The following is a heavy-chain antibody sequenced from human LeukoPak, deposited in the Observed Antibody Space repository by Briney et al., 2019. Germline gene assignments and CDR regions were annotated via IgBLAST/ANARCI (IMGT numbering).Heavy chain of an antibody. J-gene: IGHJ3*01. Sequence: PSETLSLTCNVSGASISSFYWSWIRQPPGKGLEWLGYISYSGSTKYNPSLKSRATMSADTSKSQLSLRLNSATAADTAVYFCAQQVVGTSDTFDVWGQGTMVTVSS. D-gene: IGHD2-15*01. CDR2: ISYSGST. CDR3: AQQVVGTSDTFDV. CDR1: GASISSFY. V-gene: IGHV4-59*01.